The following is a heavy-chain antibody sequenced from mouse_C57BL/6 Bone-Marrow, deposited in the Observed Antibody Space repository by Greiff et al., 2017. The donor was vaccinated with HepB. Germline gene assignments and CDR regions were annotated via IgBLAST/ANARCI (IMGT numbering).Heavy chain of an antibody. D-gene: IGHD1-1*01. J-gene: IGHJ2*01. CDR1: GYTFTSYW. V-gene: IGHV1-7*01. CDR3: YYYGSIQYYFDY. Sequence: VQLQQSGAELAKPGASVKLSCKASGYTFTSYWMHWVKQRPGQGLEWIGYINPSSGYTKYNQKFKDKATLTADKSSSTAYMQLSSLTYEDAAVYYCYYYGSIQYYFDYWGQGTTLTVSS. CDR2: INPSSGYT.